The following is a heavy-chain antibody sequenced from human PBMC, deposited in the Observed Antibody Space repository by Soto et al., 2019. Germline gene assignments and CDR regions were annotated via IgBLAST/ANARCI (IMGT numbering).Heavy chain of an antibody. CDR1: GFTFSSYG. CDR2: ISYDGSNK. Sequence: QVQLVESGGGVVQPGRSLRLSCAASGFTFSSYGMHWDRQAPGKGLEWVAVISYDGSNKYYADSVKGRFTISRDNSKNTLYLQMNSLRAEDTAVYYCAKQESGTGIGDYWGQGTLVTVSS. CDR3: AKQESGTGIGDY. J-gene: IGHJ4*02. V-gene: IGHV3-30*18. D-gene: IGHD6-13*01.